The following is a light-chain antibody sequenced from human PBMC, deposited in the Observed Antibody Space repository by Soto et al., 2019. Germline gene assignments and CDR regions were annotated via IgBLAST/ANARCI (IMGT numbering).Light chain of an antibody. CDR3: QQRSNS. V-gene: IGKV3-11*01. Sequence: EIVLTQSPATLSLSPGERATLSCRASQSVSSYLAWYHQKPGQAPRLLIYDASNRATGIPARFSGSGSGTDFTLTISSLEPEDFAVYYCQQRSNSFGQGTKLELK. CDR1: QSVSSY. CDR2: DAS. J-gene: IGKJ2*01.